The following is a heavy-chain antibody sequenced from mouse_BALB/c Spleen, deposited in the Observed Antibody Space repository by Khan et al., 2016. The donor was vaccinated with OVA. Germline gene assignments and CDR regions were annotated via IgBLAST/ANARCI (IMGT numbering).Heavy chain of an antibody. J-gene: IGHJ3*01. D-gene: IGHD2-10*01. CDR3: AGEGAYHGSIGWLSY. Sequence: QVQLQQSGAELARPGASVTMSCKASGYTFTTYTMHWVKQRPGQGLEWIGYIIPSNGYTTYNQKFKDKSTLTADTSSSTAYMQLSSLTSDYSAVYYGAGEGAYHGSIGWLSYWGQGTLVTVSA. CDR1: GYTFTTYT. V-gene: IGHV1-4*01. CDR2: IIPSNGYT.